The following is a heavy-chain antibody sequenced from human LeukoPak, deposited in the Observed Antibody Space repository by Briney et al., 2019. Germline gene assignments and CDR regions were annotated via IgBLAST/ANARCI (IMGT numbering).Heavy chain of an antibody. J-gene: IGHJ4*02. D-gene: IGHD2-21*01. CDR2: VWHDGRRE. CDR3: AKERTPIGDGVLLDS. V-gene: IGHV3-33*06. CDR1: GFTFSSYG. Sequence: QPGRSLRLSCAASGFTFSSYGMHWVRQAPGKGLEWVAVVWHDGRREHLADSVKGRCAVSRDNSKRSVFLQMNSLTAEDTAVYYCAKERTPIGDGVLLDSWGQGTLVTVSS.